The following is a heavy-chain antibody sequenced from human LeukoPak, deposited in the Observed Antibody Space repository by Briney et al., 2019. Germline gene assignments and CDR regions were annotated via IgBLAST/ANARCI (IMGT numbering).Heavy chain of an antibody. J-gene: IGHJ3*02. CDR2: IIPIFGTA. Sequence: SVKVSCKASGGTFNNYDISWVRQAPGQGLEWMGGIIPIFGTANYAQKFQGRLTITADESTSTVYMEVTSLGSGDTAVYYCARRYSYGYNAFDIWGQGTMVTVSS. D-gene: IGHD5-18*01. V-gene: IGHV1-69*01. CDR1: GGTFNNYD. CDR3: ARRYSYGYNAFDI.